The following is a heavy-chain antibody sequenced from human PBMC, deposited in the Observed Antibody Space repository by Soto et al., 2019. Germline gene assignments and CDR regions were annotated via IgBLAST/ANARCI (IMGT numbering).Heavy chain of an antibody. CDR1: GFTFSSYG. Sequence: QVQLVESGGGVVQPGRSLRLSCAASGFTFSSYGMHWVRQAPGKGLEWVAVISYDGSNKYYADSVKGRFTISRDNSKNTLYLQMNRLRAEDTAVYYCAKDEERYFALIDYWGQGTLVTVSS. CDR2: ISYDGSNK. J-gene: IGHJ4*02. D-gene: IGHD3-9*01. CDR3: AKDEERYFALIDY. V-gene: IGHV3-30*18.